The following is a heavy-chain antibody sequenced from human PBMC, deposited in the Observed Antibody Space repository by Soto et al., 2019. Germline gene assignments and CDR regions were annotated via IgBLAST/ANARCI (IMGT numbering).Heavy chain of an antibody. D-gene: IGHD2-8*01. J-gene: IGHJ3*02. CDR2: INPNNGET. V-gene: IGHV1-2*04. CDR3: ARSWVLGYCSNGICLPAAFDI. Sequence: ASVKVSCKTSGYTFIGYFIHWVRQAPGQGVEWMGWINPNNGETNYAQKFQGWVTMTRHTSTSTAYMELSRLRSDDTAIYYCARSWVLGYCSNGICLPAAFDIWGKGTMVTVSS. CDR1: GYTFIGYF.